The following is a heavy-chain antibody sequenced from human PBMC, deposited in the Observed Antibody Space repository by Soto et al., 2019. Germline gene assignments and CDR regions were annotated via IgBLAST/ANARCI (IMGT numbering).Heavy chain of an antibody. CDR2: IYSGDSGT. Sequence: PGESLKISCKGSVYTFTSYWIGWVPQMPGKGLEWMGIIYSGDSGTRYSPSVQGQVTMSADKSISTAYLQWSSLRASDTAMYYCARDKNYDRSGYDSGGFDIWGQGTMVTVSS. D-gene: IGHD3-22*01. V-gene: IGHV5-51*01. CDR1: VYTFTSYW. CDR3: ARDKNYDRSGYDSGGFDI. J-gene: IGHJ3*02.